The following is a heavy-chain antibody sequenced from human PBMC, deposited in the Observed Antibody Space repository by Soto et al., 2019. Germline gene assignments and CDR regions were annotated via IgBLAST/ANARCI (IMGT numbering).Heavy chain of an antibody. CDR1: GFTFSSYA. Sequence: GGSLRLSCAASGFTFSSYAMHWVRQAPGKGLEWVAVISYDGSNKYYADSVKGRSTISRDNSKNTLYLQMNSLRAEDTAVYYCARERSGYYDILTGLRPYGMDVWGQGTTVTVSS. V-gene: IGHV3-30-3*01. J-gene: IGHJ6*02. CDR2: ISYDGSNK. CDR3: ARERSGYYDILTGLRPYGMDV. D-gene: IGHD3-9*01.